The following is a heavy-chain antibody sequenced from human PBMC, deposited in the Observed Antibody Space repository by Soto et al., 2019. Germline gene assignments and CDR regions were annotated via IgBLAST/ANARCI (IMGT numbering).Heavy chain of an antibody. CDR3: ARRWSPDC. Sequence: EVQLVESGGGLVQPGGSLRLSCAASGFTFSTYWMHWVRQAPGKGLVWVSGVKTDGSSTSYADSVKGRFTISRDNAKNTLYLQMNSLTDEDTAVYYCARRWSPDCWGQGTLVTVSS. CDR1: GFTFSTYW. CDR2: VKTDGSST. J-gene: IGHJ4*02. V-gene: IGHV3-74*01. D-gene: IGHD2-15*01.